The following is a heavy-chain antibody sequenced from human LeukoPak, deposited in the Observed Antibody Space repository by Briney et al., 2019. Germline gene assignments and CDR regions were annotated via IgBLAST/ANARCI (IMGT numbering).Heavy chain of an antibody. V-gene: IGHV3-7*03. Sequence: GGSLRLSCAASGFTFSNYWMNWVRQAPGKGLEWVANIKEDGSDKYYVDSVKGRFSISKDNAKNSLYLQMNSLRVEDTALYHCARTRASTTWEFDPWGQGTLVTVSS. J-gene: IGHJ5*02. CDR3: ARTRASTTWEFDP. CDR1: GFTFSNYW. D-gene: IGHD2-2*01. CDR2: IKEDGSDK.